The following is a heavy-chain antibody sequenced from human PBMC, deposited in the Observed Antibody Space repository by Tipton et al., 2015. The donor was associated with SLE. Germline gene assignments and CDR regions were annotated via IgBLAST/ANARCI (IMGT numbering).Heavy chain of an antibody. Sequence: GLVKPSQTLSLTCAISGDSVSSNSAAWNWIRQSPSSGLEWLGRTYYRSKWYTEYAGSVRSRITITPDTSKNQVFLQLNSVTAADTAVYYCARVNFRWDYSSSYYLYYWGQGTLVTVSS. CDR3: ARVNFRWDYSSSYYLYY. CDR2: TYYRSKWYT. V-gene: IGHV6-1*01. J-gene: IGHJ4*02. CDR1: GDSVSSNSAA. D-gene: IGHD6-6*01.